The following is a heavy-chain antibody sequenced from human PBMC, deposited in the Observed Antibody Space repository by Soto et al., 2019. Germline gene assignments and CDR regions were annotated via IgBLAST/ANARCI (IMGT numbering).Heavy chain of an antibody. D-gene: IGHD2-15*01. J-gene: IGHJ1*01. Sequence: EVQLLESGGGLVQPGGSLRLSCAASGFTFSSYAMSWVRQAPGKGLEWVSAISGSGGSTYYADSVKGRFTISRDNSKNTLYLQMNSLRAEDMAVYYCAKDLYCSGGSCPTFAEYFQHWGQGTLVTVSS. CDR2: ISGSGGST. CDR1: GFTFSSYA. CDR3: AKDLYCSGGSCPTFAEYFQH. V-gene: IGHV3-23*01.